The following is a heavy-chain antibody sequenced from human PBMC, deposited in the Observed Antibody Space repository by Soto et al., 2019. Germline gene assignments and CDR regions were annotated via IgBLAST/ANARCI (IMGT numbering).Heavy chain of an antibody. CDR1: GFTFSSYA. J-gene: IGHJ4*02. CDR3: ARSPGGSYYVAVDY. D-gene: IGHD1-26*01. Sequence: GGSLRLSCAASGFTFSSYAMHWVRQAPGKGLEWVAVISYDGSNKYYADSVKGRFTISRDNSKNTLYLQMNSLRAEDTAVYYCARSPGGSYYVAVDYWGQGTLVTVSS. V-gene: IGHV3-30-3*01. CDR2: ISYDGSNK.